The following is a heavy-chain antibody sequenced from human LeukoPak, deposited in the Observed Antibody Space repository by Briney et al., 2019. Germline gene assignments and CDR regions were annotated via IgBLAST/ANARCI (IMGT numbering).Heavy chain of an antibody. J-gene: IGHJ5*02. CDR3: ARHSGSGSLSRPFDP. CDR1: GASVTSGGFY. CDR2: VYYTGST. Sequence: SETLSLTCSVSGASVTSGGFYWGWLRQPPGKGLEWIATVYYTGSTYYNPSLKSRVTISIDTSKNQFSLNLRSVIAADTAVYYCARHSGSGSLSRPFDPWGLGTLVTVSS. V-gene: IGHV4-39*01. D-gene: IGHD3-10*01.